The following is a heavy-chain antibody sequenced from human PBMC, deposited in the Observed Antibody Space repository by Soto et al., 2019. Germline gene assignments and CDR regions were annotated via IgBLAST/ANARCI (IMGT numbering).Heavy chain of an antibody. V-gene: IGHV3-23*01. J-gene: IGHJ6*03. Sequence: PGGSLRLSCAASGFTFSSYAMSWVRQAPGKGLEWVSAISGSGGSTYYADSVKGRFTISRDNSKNTLYLQMNSLRAEDTAVYYCAKGAGVCSSTSCYPYYYYYMDVWGKGTTVTVSS. D-gene: IGHD2-2*01. CDR2: ISGSGGST. CDR3: AKGAGVCSSTSCYPYYYYYMDV. CDR1: GFTFSSYA.